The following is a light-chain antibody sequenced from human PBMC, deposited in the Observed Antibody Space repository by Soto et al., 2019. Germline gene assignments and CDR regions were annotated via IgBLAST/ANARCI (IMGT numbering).Light chain of an antibody. CDR2: EAN. J-gene: IGLJ1*01. Sequence: QSLLTQPASLCGSPGQWSTISCPPTSSDIGAYDYVSSFQQPPGKAPKLMISEANNRTSGVSNRFSGSKSRNTAYLTISGIQVEDEAEYFCFSFTTTRTHVFGTGTKVTVL. CDR3: FSFTTTRTHV. V-gene: IGLV2-14*01. CDR1: SSDIGAYDY.